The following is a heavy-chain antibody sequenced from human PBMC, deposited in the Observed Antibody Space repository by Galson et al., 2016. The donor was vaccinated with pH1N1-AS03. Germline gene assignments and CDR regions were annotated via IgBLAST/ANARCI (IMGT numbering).Heavy chain of an antibody. V-gene: IGHV4-61*02. CDR3: ARGHVDTTLAVDC. CDR1: GDSISDGFFY. D-gene: IGHD5-18*01. Sequence: TLSLTCTVSGDSISDGFFYWTWIRQPAGKGLEWIGRIYPSGNPKYNPSLKSRVSISVDTSKNQFSQQLKSVTAGDTAVYFCARGHVDTTLAVDCWGQGTPVTVSS. J-gene: IGHJ4*02. CDR2: IYPSGNP.